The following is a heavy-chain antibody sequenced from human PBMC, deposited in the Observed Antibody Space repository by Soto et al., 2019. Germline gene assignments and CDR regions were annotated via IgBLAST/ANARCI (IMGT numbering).Heavy chain of an antibody. D-gene: IGHD3-16*01. J-gene: IGHJ3*02. CDR2: TYYRSKWYN. V-gene: IGHV6-1*01. CDR3: ARAPGGIDAFDI. Sequence: PSQTLSLTCAISGDSVSRNSAAWHWIRQSPSRGLEWLGRTYYRSKWYNDYAVSVKSRISINPDTSKNQFSLQPNSVTPEDTAVYYCARAPGGIDAFDIWGQGTMVTVSS. CDR1: GDSVSRNSAA.